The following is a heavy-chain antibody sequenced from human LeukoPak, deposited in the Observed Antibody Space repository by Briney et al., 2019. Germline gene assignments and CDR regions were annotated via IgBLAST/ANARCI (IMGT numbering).Heavy chain of an antibody. CDR1: GFTFSSYS. Sequence: GGSLRLSCAASGFTFSSYSMNWVRQAPGKGLEWVSSISSSSSYIYYADSVKGRFTISRDNAKNSLYLQMNSLRAEDTAVYYCASDLVVVAANMYWGQGTLVTVSS. D-gene: IGHD2-15*01. J-gene: IGHJ4*02. V-gene: IGHV3-21*01. CDR2: ISSSSSYI. CDR3: ASDLVVVAANMY.